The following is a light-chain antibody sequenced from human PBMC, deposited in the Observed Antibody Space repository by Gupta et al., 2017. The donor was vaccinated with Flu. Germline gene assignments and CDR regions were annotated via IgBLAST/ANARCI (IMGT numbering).Light chain of an antibody. CDR3: QVWDSGSDQPV. CDR1: SIGTKS. V-gene: IGLV3-21*02. Sequence: SSVLTQPPPVPVAPGPTARITCRGNSIGTKSVHWYQLKPGQAPVVVVHDDNDRPSGIPERFSGSNSGNTATLTISRVEAGDEADYYCQVWDSGSDQPVFGGGTQVSVL. J-gene: IGLJ3*02. CDR2: DDN.